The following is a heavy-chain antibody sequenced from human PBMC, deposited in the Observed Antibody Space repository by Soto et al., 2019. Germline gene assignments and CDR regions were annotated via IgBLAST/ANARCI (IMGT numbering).Heavy chain of an antibody. CDR3: AKGGGIQLWLGGFDY. D-gene: IGHD5-18*01. Sequence: EVQLLESGGNLVQPGGSLRLSCAGSGFSFSNYAMSWVRQAPGKGLEWVSVISNSGGSTYYADSVKGRSTISRDNSKNTLYLQRDSLRAEGTGVYYCAKGGGIQLWLGGFDYWGQGTLVTVSS. J-gene: IGHJ4*02. V-gene: IGHV3-23*01. CDR2: ISNSGGST. CDR1: GFSFSNYA.